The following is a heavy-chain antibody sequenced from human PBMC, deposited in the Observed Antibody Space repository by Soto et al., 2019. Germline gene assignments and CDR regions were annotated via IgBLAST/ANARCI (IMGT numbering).Heavy chain of an antibody. J-gene: IGHJ4*02. CDR2: ISYEETDT. D-gene: IGHD6-6*01. CDR3: AKDLMYSRSSLDY. Sequence: QGQLVESGGGVVQPGRSLRLSCATSGFTFSSYGMHWVRQAPGKGLEWVALISYEETDTDYADSVKGRFTISRDNSKSTLYLHMNSLRATDTAVYYCAKDLMYSRSSLDYWGQGTLVTVSS. CDR1: GFTFSSYG. V-gene: IGHV3-30*18.